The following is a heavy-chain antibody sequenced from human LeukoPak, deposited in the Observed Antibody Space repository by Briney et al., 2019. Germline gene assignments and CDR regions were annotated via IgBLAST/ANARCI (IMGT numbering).Heavy chain of an antibody. J-gene: IGHJ4*02. CDR2: IYYSEST. D-gene: IGHD1-26*01. V-gene: IGHV4-59*01. CDR3: ARVGRAVGAYFDY. CDR1: GGSISSYY. Sequence: SETLSLTCTVSGGSISSYYWSWIRQPPGKGLEWIGYIYYSESTNYNPSLKSRVTISVDTSKNQFSLKLSSVTAADTAVYYCARVGRAVGAYFDYWGQGTLVTVSS.